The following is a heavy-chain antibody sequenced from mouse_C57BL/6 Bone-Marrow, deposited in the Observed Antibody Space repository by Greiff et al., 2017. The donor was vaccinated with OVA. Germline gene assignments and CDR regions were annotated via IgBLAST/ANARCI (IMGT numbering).Heavy chain of an antibody. J-gene: IGHJ2*01. CDR3: ARGSLVTTVVFDY. V-gene: IGHV1-81*01. CDR2: IYPRSGNT. CDR1: GYTFTSYG. Sequence: VKLQESGAELARPGASVKLSCKASGYTFTSYGISWVKQRTGQGLEWIGEIYPRSGNTYYNEKFKGKATLTADKSSSTAYMEIRSLTSEDSAVYFCARGSLVTTVVFDYWGQGTTLTVSS. D-gene: IGHD1-1*01.